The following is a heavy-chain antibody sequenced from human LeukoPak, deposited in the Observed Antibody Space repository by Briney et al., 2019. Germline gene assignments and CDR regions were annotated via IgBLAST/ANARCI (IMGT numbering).Heavy chain of an antibody. CDR3: AINGCYRGVCDFDD. CDR2: ISNSAI. J-gene: IGHJ3*01. D-gene: IGHD2-21*01. V-gene: IGHV3-48*01. Sequence: GGSLRLSCAASGFTFSSYAMSWVRQAPGKGLEWVSYISNSAILYADSVKGRFTISRDNARNSLYLQMNSLRAEDTAVYYCAINGCYRGVCDFDDWGQGTMVTVSS. CDR1: GFTFSSYA.